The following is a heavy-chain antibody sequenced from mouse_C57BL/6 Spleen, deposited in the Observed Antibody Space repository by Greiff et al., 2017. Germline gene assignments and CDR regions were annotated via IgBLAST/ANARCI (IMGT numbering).Heavy chain of an antibody. J-gene: IGHJ3*01. V-gene: IGHV1-64*01. D-gene: IGHD1-1*01. Sequence: QVQLKQPGAELVKPGASVKLSCKASGYTFTSYWMPWVKQRPGQGLEWIGMIHPNSGSTNYNEKFKSKATLTVDKSSSTAYMQLSSLTSEDSAVYYCARGGSSYKAWFAYWGQGTLVTVSA. CDR1: GYTFTSYW. CDR3: ARGGSSYKAWFAY. CDR2: IHPNSGST.